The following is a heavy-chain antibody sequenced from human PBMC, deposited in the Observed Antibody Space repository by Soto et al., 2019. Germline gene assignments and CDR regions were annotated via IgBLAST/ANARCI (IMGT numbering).Heavy chain of an antibody. CDR2: IYYSGST. CDR3: ARSGEWDLYYGMDV. CDR1: GGSISSSSYY. D-gene: IGHD1-26*01. Sequence: QLQLQESGPGLVKPSETLSLTCTVSGGSISSSSYYWGWIRQPSGKGLEWIGSIYYSGSTYYNPSLKSRVTISVDTSKNQFSLKLSSVTAADTAVYDCARSGEWDLYYGMDVWGQGTTVTVSS. V-gene: IGHV4-39*01. J-gene: IGHJ6*02.